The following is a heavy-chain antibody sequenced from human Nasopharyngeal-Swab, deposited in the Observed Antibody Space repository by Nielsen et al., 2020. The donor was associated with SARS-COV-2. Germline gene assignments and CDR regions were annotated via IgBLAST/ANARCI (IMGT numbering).Heavy chain of an antibody. CDR3: AREGAMVRSYGMDV. Sequence: WVRQAPGLGLEWMGWISGYNGKTNYAEKFQDRVTMTTDTSTYTAYMELRSLRSDDTAMYYCAREGAMVRSYGMDVWGQGTTVTVSS. V-gene: IGHV1-18*01. J-gene: IGHJ6*02. D-gene: IGHD3-10*01. CDR2: ISGYNGKT.